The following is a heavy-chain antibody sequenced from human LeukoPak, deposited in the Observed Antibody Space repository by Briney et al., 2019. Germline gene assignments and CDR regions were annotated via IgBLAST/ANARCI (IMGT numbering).Heavy chain of an antibody. CDR2: ISGSGGST. V-gene: IGHV3-23*01. CDR1: GFTSSNYA. Sequence: PGGSLRPSCAAYGFTSSNYAMSWVRQPPGKGLGWVAAISGSGGSTYYADSVKGRFTISRDNSKNTLYLQMNSLRAEDTAVYYCARLNEIVRGVTNYYYYYGMDVWGQGTTVTVSS. J-gene: IGHJ6*02. CDR3: ARLNEIVRGVTNYYYYYGMDV. D-gene: IGHD3-10*02.